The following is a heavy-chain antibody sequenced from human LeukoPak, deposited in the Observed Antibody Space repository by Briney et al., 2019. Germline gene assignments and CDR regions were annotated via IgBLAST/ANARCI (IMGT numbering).Heavy chain of an antibody. CDR2: INPSGGST. J-gene: IGHJ4*02. CDR3: ARSSHRDSGSYLYYFDY. Sequence: ASVKVSCKASGYTFTSYYMHWVRQAPGQGLEWMGIINPSGGSTSYAQKFQGRVTMTRDTSTSTVYMELSSLRSEDTAVYHCARSSHRDSGSYLYYFDYWGQGTLVTVSS. D-gene: IGHD3-10*01. V-gene: IGHV1-46*01. CDR1: GYTFTSYY.